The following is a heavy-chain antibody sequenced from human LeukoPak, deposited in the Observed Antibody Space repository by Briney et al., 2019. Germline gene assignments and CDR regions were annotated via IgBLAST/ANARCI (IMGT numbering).Heavy chain of an antibody. Sequence: GGSLRLSCVASGFTFSSYAMSWVRQAPGKGLEWVSVFRGSGGSTDYADSVKGRFTISTNTSKNTLYLEMNSLRVEDTAVYYCAGRIAVAGTSQYWGQGTLVTVSS. V-gene: IGHV3-23*01. CDR2: FRGSGGST. CDR1: GFTFSSYA. CDR3: AGRIAVAGTSQY. J-gene: IGHJ4*02. D-gene: IGHD6-19*01.